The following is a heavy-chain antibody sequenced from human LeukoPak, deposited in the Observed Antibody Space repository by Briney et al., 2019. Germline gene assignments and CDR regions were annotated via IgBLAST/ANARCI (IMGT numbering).Heavy chain of an antibody. CDR3: ASTLWFGTGAIGFDP. D-gene: IGHD3-10*01. CDR1: GGSISSSSYY. J-gene: IGHJ5*02. Sequence: SETLSLTCTVSGGSISSSSYYWGWIRQPPGKGLEWSGSIFYSGTTHYNPFLKIRVTISGDTSKNQFSLKLNSVTAADTAVYYCASTLWFGTGAIGFDPWGQGTLVTVSS. CDR2: IFYSGTT. V-gene: IGHV4-39*01.